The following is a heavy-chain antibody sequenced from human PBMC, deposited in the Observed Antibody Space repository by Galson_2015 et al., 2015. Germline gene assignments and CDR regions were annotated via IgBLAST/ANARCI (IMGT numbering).Heavy chain of an antibody. J-gene: IGHJ4*02. CDR3: ARDRRTGCLVWPSLDY. CDR2: ISSSSSTI. CDR1: GFTFSSYS. D-gene: IGHD3-3*01. V-gene: IGHV3-48*02. Sequence: SLRLSCAASGFTFSSYSMNWVRQAPGKGLEWVSYISSSSSTIYYADSVKGRFTISRDNAKNSLYLQMNSLRDEDTAVYYCARDRRTGCLVWPSLDYWGQGTLVTVSS.